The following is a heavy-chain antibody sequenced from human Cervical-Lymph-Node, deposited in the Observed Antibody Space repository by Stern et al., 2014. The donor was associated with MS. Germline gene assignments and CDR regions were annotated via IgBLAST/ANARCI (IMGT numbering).Heavy chain of an antibody. CDR1: GLTLSGAG. CDR3: AKDPRGIFGVIIPYFDF. J-gene: IGHJ4*02. V-gene: IGHV3-30*18. D-gene: IGHD3-3*01. Sequence: VQLVESGGGVVQPGRSLRLSCVASGLTLSGAGMHWVRQAPGKGLEWVAVMSSDGSNNYYADSVKGRFTIARDNSKNTLYLQMDSLRPEDTALYYCAKDPRGIFGVIIPYFDFWGQGTQVTVSS. CDR2: MSSDGSNN.